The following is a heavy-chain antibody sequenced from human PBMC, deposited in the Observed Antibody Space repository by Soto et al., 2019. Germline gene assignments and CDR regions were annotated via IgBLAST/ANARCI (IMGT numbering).Heavy chain of an antibody. Sequence: GGSLRLSCAASGFTFSGYGMHWVRQAPGKGLEWVALISFDGSKKNYADSVKGRFSISRDNSKKNVFLQMGSLRPEDTAMYYCVTDRGYNGYYYYAIDVWGQGTTVTVSS. V-gene: IGHV3-30*03. J-gene: IGHJ6*02. CDR3: VTDRGYNGYYYYAIDV. CDR1: GFTFSGYG. D-gene: IGHD1-1*01. CDR2: ISFDGSKK.